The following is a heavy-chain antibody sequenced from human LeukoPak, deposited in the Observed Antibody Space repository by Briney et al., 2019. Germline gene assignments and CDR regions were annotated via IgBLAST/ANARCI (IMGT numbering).Heavy chain of an antibody. V-gene: IGHV3-23*01. CDR2: ISGSGGST. CDR3: AKIPTGTTVIGWFDP. D-gene: IGHD1-1*01. CDR1: GFTFSSYA. Sequence: PGGSLRLSCAASGFTFSSYAMSWVRQAPGKGLEWVSAISGSGGSTYYADSVKGRFTISRDNSKNTLYLQMNSLRAEDTAVYYCAKIPTGTTVIGWFDPWGQGTLVTVSS. J-gene: IGHJ5*02.